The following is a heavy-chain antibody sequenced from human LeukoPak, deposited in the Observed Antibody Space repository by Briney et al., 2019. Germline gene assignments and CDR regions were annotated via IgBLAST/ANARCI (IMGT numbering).Heavy chain of an antibody. CDR1: GFIFANSA. D-gene: IGHD2-15*01. CDR2: ILVDSGHA. J-gene: IGHJ6*03. V-gene: IGHV1-58*02. Sequence: SVKVSCKASGFIFANSAMQWVRQARGQRLGWIGWILVDSGHANYAQNFQGRVSIIWDMATSTSYMHLSSLRSEDTAVYYCATGQPEIVDGNYYHYMDVWGKGTAVTVSS. CDR3: ATGQPEIVDGNYYHYMDV.